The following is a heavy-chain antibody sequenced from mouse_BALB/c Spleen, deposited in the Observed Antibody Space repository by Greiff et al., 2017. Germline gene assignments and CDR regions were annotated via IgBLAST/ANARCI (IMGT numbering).Heavy chain of an antibody. J-gene: IGHJ3*01. Sequence: QVQLQQSGAELVRPGSSVKISCKASGYAFSSYWMNWVKQRPGQGLEWIGQIYPGDGDTNYNGKFKGKATLTADKSSSTAYMQLSSLTSEDSAVYFCARWGGTGFAYWGQGTLVTVSA. CDR2: IYPGDGDT. CDR1: GYAFSSYW. V-gene: IGHV1-80*01. CDR3: ARWGGTGFAY. D-gene: IGHD3-3*01.